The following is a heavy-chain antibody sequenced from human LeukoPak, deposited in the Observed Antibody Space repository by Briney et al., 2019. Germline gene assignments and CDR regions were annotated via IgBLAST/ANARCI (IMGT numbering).Heavy chain of an antibody. CDR2: INHSGIT. D-gene: IGHD3-3*01. J-gene: IGHJ4*02. CDR1: GGSFSGYY. V-gene: IGHV4-34*01. Sequence: SETLSLTCAVYGGSFSGYYWSWIRQPPGKGLEWFGEINHSGITNYNPSLKSRVTISVDTSKNQFSLKLSSVTAADTAVYYCARGRFCSILSHYDFWSGYQIGYYFDYWGQGTLVTVSS. CDR3: ARGRFCSILSHYDFWSGYQIGYYFDY.